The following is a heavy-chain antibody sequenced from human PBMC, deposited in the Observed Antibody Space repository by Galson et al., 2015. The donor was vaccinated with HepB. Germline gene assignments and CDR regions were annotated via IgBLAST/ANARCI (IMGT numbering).Heavy chain of an antibody. CDR2: ISGDGSYT. D-gene: IGHD1-7*01. CDR3: AKTPESNWNYADWFDA. Sequence: SLRLSCAASGFPLSFSAMSWVRQAPGKGLEWVSAISGDGSYTYDADSVRGRFTVSRDNSKNTVYLKMNNLRAEDTAIYYCAKTPESNWNYADWFDAWGQGTLVTVSS. V-gene: IGHV3-23*01. J-gene: IGHJ5*02. CDR1: GFPLSFSA.